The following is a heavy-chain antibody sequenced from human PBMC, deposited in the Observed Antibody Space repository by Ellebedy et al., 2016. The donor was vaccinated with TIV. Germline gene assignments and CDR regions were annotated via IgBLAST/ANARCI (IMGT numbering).Heavy chain of an antibody. J-gene: IGHJ4*02. CDR1: GYTFSNYF. CDR2: INPSSCST. D-gene: IGHD6-19*01. V-gene: IGHV1-46*04. Sequence: AASVKVSCKASGYTFSNYFVHWVRQAPGQGLEWMGIINPSSCSTTYAQKLQGRLTMTRDTSTSTVYLELSSLRSEDTAVYYCARARSSGWLHTPDYWGQGLLVTVSS. CDR3: ARARSSGWLHTPDY.